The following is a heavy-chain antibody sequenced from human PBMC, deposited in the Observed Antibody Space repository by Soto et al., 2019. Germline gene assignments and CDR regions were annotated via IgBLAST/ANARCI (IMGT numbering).Heavy chain of an antibody. CDR1: GGSFTGNY. CDR3: ATDSATSYFGIDV. D-gene: IGHD1-26*01. Sequence: QVQLQHWGAGLLKPSETLSLTCAVYGGSFTGNYRSWIRQPPGKGLEWIGEVNDSGSTNFNPSLKSRVTISVDTSKKQFTLKLTSVTAADTAVYYCATDSATSYFGIDVWGHGTTVTVSS. J-gene: IGHJ6*02. V-gene: IGHV4-34*01. CDR2: VNDSGST.